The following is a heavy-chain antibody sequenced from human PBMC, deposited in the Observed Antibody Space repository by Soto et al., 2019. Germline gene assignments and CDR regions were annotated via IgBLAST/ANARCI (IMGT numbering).Heavy chain of an antibody. CDR1: GGSITSRNW. Sequence: SETLSLTCAVSGGSITSRNWWSWVRQPPGKGLEWIGEIYHDGTTNYNPSPKSRVTKSVDKSKNQFSLKLSSVTAADTAVYYCASSAYPYGIDVWGQGTMVTVSS. J-gene: IGHJ6*02. V-gene: IGHV4-4*02. D-gene: IGHD3-22*01. CDR3: ASSAYPYGIDV. CDR2: IYHDGTT.